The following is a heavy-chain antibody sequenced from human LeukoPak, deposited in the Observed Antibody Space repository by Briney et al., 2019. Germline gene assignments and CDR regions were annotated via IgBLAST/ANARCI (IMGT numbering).Heavy chain of an antibody. CDR1: GYTFTSYY. D-gene: IGHD5-24*01. J-gene: IGHJ3*02. CDR2: INPSGGST. CDR3: ASNYRSNGYNRAIDI. V-gene: IGHV1-46*01. Sequence: ASVKVSCKASGYTFTSYYMHWVRQAPGQGLEWMGIINPSGGSTSYAQKFQGRVTMTRDMSTSTVYMELSSLRSEDTAVYYCASNYRSNGYNRAIDIWGQGTMVTVSS.